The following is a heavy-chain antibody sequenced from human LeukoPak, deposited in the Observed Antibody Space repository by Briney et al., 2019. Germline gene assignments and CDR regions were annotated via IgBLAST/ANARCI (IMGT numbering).Heavy chain of an antibody. V-gene: IGHV1-18*01. CDR3: ARLRGITYYYYYMDV. CDR2: ISAYNGNT. J-gene: IGHJ6*03. D-gene: IGHD2-15*01. Sequence: ASVKVSCKASGYTFTSYGISWVRQAPGQGLEWMGWISAYNGNTNYAQKLQGRVTMTTDTSTSTAYMELRSLRSDDTAVYYCARLRGITYYYYYMDVWGKGTTVTVSS. CDR1: GYTFTSYG.